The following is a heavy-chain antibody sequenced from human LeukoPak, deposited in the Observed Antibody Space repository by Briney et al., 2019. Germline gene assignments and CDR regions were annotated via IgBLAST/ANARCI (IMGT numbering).Heavy chain of an antibody. CDR2: IRAQNWNT. Sequence: ASVKVSCKASGYKFNRFGISWVRQAPGQGLECMGWIRAQNWNTNYAQKLRGGVTMSTDTFTSTAYIEVRNLRSDDTAMYYCARDVVHTVTTLDYWGQGTLVTVSS. V-gene: IGHV1-18*01. J-gene: IGHJ4*02. CDR1: GYKFNRFG. D-gene: IGHD4-17*01. CDR3: ARDVVHTVTTLDY.